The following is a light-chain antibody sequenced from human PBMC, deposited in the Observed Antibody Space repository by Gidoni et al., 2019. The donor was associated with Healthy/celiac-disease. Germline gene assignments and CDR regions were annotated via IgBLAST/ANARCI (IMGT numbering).Light chain of an antibody. J-gene: IGKJ2*01. CDR3: QQYGSSPYT. CDR1: QSVSSSY. V-gene: IGKV3D-20*01. Sequence: EIVSTQSPATLSLSPGERATLSCWASQSVSSSYLAWYQQKPGLAPRLLIYGASSRATGIPDRFSGSGSGTDFTLTISRLEPEDFAVYYCQQYGSSPYTFGQGTKLEIK. CDR2: GAS.